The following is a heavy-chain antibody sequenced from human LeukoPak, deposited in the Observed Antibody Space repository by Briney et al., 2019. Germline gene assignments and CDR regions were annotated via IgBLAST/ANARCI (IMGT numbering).Heavy chain of an antibody. CDR1: GGSISSGGYY. CDR2: INHSGST. CDR3: ATIYGSGSRARFDP. D-gene: IGHD3-10*01. V-gene: IGHV4-31*03. J-gene: IGHJ5*02. Sequence: SQTLSLTCTVSGGSISSGGYYWSWIRRPPGKGLEWIGEINHSGSTNYNPSLKSRVTISVDTSKNQFSLKLGSVTAADTAVYYCATIYGSGSRARFDPWGQGTLVTVSS.